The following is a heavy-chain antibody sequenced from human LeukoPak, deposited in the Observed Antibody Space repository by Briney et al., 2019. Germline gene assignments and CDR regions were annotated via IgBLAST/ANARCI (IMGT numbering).Heavy chain of an antibody. CDR3: ARGPYSDYGFFDY. Sequence: GGSLRLSCAASGFTVSSNYMSWVRQAPGKGLEWVSVIYSGGSTYYADSVKGRFTISRDNSKNTLYLQMNSLRAEDTAVYYCARGPYSDYGFFDYWGQGTLVTVSS. J-gene: IGHJ4*02. V-gene: IGHV3-66*01. CDR1: GFTVSSNY. D-gene: IGHD4-11*01. CDR2: IYSGGST.